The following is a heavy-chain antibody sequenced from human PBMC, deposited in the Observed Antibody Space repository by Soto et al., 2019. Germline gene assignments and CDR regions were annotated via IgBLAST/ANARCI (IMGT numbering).Heavy chain of an antibody. CDR1: GGSVSSGSYY. Sequence: SETLSLTCTVSGGSVSSGSYYWSWIRQPPGKGLEWIGYIYYSGSTNYNPSLKSRVTISVDTSKNQFSLKLSSVTAADTAVYYCAREGDCTNGVCYTPAPEDAFDIWGQGTMVS. J-gene: IGHJ3*02. V-gene: IGHV4-61*01. CDR3: AREGDCTNGVCYTPAPEDAFDI. CDR2: IYYSGST. D-gene: IGHD2-8*01.